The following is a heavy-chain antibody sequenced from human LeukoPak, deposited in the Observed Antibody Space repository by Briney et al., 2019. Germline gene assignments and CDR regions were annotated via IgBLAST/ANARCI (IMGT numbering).Heavy chain of an antibody. V-gene: IGHV4-59*11. CDR2: VSYIGTT. CDR1: GDSFSSHY. J-gene: IGHJ3*02. Sequence: SETLSLTCAVSGDSFSSHYWTWIRQPPGRGLEWIGYVSYIGTTNYNPSLKSRVTISIDTSKNQFSLKLSSVATADTAVYYCARDLVTVTKGFDIWGLGTMVSVSS. CDR3: ARDLVTVTKGFDI. D-gene: IGHD4-17*01.